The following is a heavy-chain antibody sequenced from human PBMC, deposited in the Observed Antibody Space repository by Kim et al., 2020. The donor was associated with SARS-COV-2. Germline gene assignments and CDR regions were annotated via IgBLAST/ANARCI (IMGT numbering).Heavy chain of an antibody. CDR3: ARAGYSSGWYRYDFDY. V-gene: IGHV3-64*01. D-gene: IGHD6-19*01. CDR2: ISSNGGST. CDR1: GFTFSSYA. Sequence: GGSLRLSCAASGFTFSSYAMHWVRQAPGKGLEYVSAISSNGGSTYYANSVKGRFTISRDNSKNTLYLQMGSLRAEDMAVYYCARAGYSSGWYRYDFDYWGQGTLVTVSS. J-gene: IGHJ4*02.